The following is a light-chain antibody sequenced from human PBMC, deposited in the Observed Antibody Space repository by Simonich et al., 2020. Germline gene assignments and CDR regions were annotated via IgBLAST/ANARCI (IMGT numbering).Light chain of an antibody. CDR3: QSYDSSNHWV. V-gene: IGLV6-57*03. Sequence: NFMLTQPHSVSESPGKTVTISCTRSSGSIASNYVQWYQQRPGSAPTTVIYEDNHRPSGVPERFSGSIDSSSNSASLTISGLKTEDEADYYCQSYDSSNHWVFGGGTKLTVL. CDR2: EDN. J-gene: IGLJ3*02. CDR1: SGSIASNY.